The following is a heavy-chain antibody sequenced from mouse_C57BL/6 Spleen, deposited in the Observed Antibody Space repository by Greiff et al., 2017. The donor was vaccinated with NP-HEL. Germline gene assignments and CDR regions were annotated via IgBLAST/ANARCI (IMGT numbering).Heavy chain of an antibody. CDR3: TPTMISFDY. J-gene: IGHJ2*01. CDR2: IDPETGGT. Sequence: QVQLKESGAELVRPGASVTLSCKASGYTFTDYEMHWVKQTPVHGLEWIGAIDPETGGTAYNQKFKGKAILTADKSSSTAYMELRSLTSEDSAVYYCTPTMISFDYWGQGTTLTVSS. CDR1: GYTFTDYE. D-gene: IGHD2-4*01. V-gene: IGHV1-15*01.